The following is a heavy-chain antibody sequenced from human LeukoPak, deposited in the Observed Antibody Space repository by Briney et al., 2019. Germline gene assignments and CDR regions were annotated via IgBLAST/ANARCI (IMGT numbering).Heavy chain of an antibody. D-gene: IGHD2-15*01. CDR2: IYHSGST. Sequence: SQTLSLTCTVSGGSISSGGYYWSWIRQPPGKGLEWIGYIYHSGSTYYNPSLKSRVTISVDRSKNQFSLKLSSVTAADTAVYYCARQVVAATRFDYWGQGTLVTVSS. CDR1: GGSISSGGYY. CDR3: ARQVVAATRFDY. V-gene: IGHV4-30-2*01. J-gene: IGHJ4*02.